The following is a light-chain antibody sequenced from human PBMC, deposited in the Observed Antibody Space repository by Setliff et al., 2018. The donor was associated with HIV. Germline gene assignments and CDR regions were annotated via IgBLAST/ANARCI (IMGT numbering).Light chain of an antibody. CDR1: SSDVGGYDY. CDR3: SSYGSGDTLL. CDR2: DVT. Sequence: QSALTQPASVSGSPGQSITISCTGSSSDVGGYDYVSWYQQHPDKAPKLMIFDVTSRPSGVSNRFSGSKSSNTASLTVSGLQAEDEAHYYCSSYGSGDTLLFGSGTKV. V-gene: IGLV2-14*03. J-gene: IGLJ1*01.